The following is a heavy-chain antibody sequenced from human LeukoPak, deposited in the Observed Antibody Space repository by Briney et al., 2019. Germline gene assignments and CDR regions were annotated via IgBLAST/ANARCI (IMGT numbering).Heavy chain of an antibody. CDR1: GYTFTSYT. CDR2: INAGNGNT. D-gene: IGHD2-15*01. V-gene: IGHV1-3*01. CDR3: ARVSSGGTQPFDP. J-gene: IGHJ5*02. Sequence: ASVKVSCKASGYTFTSYTMHWVRQAPGQRLEWMGWINAGNGNTKYSQKFQGRVTITRDTSASTAYMELSSLRSEDTAVYYCARVSSGGTQPFDPWGQGTLVTVSS.